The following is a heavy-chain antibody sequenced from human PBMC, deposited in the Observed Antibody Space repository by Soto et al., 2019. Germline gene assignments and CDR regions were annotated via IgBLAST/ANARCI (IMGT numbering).Heavy chain of an antibody. Sequence: QVQLQESGPGLVKPSQTLSLTCTVSGGSISSGGYYWSWIRQHPGKGLEWIGYIYYSGSTYYNPSLKSRVTISVDTSKNQFSLKLSSVTAADTAVYYCARARPGIAAAGTSAHYTFDYWGQGTLVTVSS. V-gene: IGHV4-31*03. CDR2: IYYSGST. CDR3: ARARPGIAAAGTSAHYTFDY. D-gene: IGHD6-13*01. CDR1: GGSISSGGYY. J-gene: IGHJ4*02.